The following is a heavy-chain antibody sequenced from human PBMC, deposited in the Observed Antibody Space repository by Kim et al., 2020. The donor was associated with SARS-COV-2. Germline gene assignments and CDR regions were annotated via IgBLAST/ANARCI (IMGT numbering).Heavy chain of an antibody. V-gene: IGHV3-48*02. CDR3: AIVPSSWSLDS. D-gene: IGHD6-6*01. J-gene: IGHJ4*02. Sequence: YYADSVKGRFTISRDNAKNSLFLQMSSLRYEDTAVYYCAIVPSSWSLDSWGQGTLVTVSS.